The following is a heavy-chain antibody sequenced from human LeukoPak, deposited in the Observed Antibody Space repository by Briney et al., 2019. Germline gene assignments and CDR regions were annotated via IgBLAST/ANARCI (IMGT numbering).Heavy chain of an antibody. V-gene: IGHV3-30*03. D-gene: IGHD7-27*01. Sequence: GGSLRLSCAASGFTFSNYGMHGVRQAPGKGREWVAVISYDGSNEYYADSVKGRFAISRDTSKNTLYLQMNGLRAEDTALYYCARKFLTGRLIDYWGQGTLVTVSS. J-gene: IGHJ4*02. CDR1: GFTFSNYG. CDR3: ARKFLTGRLIDY. CDR2: ISYDGSNE.